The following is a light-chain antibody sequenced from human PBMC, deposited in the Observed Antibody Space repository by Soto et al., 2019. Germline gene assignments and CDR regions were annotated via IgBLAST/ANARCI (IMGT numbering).Light chain of an antibody. CDR2: DAF. CDR1: QSVGST. Sequence: EIVLTQSPGTLSLSPGERATLSCRASQSVGSTLAWYQQKPGQPPRLLIYDAFSRATGIPARFSGGGSGSDFTLTISSLEAGDSAVYYCQQRSTWSYTSGQGTRLEIK. CDR3: QQRSTWSYT. V-gene: IGKV3-11*01. J-gene: IGKJ2*01.